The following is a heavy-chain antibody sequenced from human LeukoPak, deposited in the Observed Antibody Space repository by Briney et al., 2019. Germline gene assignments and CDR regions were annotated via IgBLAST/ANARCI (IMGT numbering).Heavy chain of an antibody. CDR3: ARDRYCSGGSCYYFDY. J-gene: IGHJ4*02. CDR2: ISSSGSTI. CDR1: GFTFSSYE. Sequence: GGSLRLSCAASGFTFSSYEMNWVRQAPGKGLEWVSYISSSGSTIYYADSVKGRFTISRDNAKNSLYLQMNSLRAEDTAVYYCARDRYCSGGSCYYFDYWGQGTLVTVSP. V-gene: IGHV3-48*03. D-gene: IGHD2-15*01.